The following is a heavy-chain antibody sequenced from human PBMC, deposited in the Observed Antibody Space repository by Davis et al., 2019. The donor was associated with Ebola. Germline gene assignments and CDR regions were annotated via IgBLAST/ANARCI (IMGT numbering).Heavy chain of an antibody. Sequence: MPSETLSLTCTVSGGSVSSGSYYWSWIRQPPGKGLEWIGYIYYSGSTNYNPSLKSRVTISVDTSKNQFSLKLSSVTAADTAVYYCARGQVHWSIARYYYYYGMDVWGQGTTVTVSS. V-gene: IGHV4-61*01. CDR2: IYYSGST. CDR3: ARGQVHWSIARYYYYYGMDV. J-gene: IGHJ6*02. D-gene: IGHD6-6*01. CDR1: GGSVSSGSYY.